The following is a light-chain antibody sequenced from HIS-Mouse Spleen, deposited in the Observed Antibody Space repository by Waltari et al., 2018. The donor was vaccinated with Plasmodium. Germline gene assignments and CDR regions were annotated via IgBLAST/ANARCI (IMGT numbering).Light chain of an antibody. CDR1: QSISSW. J-gene: IGKJ1*01. Sequence: DIQMTQSPSTLSASVGDRVTITCRASQSISSWLAWYQQKPGKAPKLLIYKASSVESGVPSSCSGSGSGTEFTLTISSLQPEDFATYYCQQYNSYSWTFGQGTKVEIK. CDR2: KAS. V-gene: IGKV1-5*03. CDR3: QQYNSYSWT.